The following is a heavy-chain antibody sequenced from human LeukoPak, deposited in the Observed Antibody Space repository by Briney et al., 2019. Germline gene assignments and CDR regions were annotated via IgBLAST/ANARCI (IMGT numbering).Heavy chain of an antibody. V-gene: IGHV4-39*07. CDR2: INYSGRT. CDR1: DDSINNDRYF. J-gene: IGHJ4*02. CDR3: ARAGFALAPHRGTPFDY. Sequence: SETLSLTCSISDDSINNDRYFWAWIRQPPGKGLEWIASINYSGRTYYNPSLNSRLIISVDTAKRQFSLKLTSVTAADTAVYYCARAGFALAPHRGTPFDYWGQGTLVTVSS. D-gene: IGHD6-6*01.